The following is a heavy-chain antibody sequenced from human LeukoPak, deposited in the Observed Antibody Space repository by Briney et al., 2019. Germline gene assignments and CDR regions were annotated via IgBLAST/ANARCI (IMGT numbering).Heavy chain of an antibody. J-gene: IGHJ4*02. CDR1: GFTFRSYE. CDR3: ARGVIAAGGNDFDY. V-gene: IGHV3-48*03. Sequence: GGSLRLSCEDSGFTFRSYEMNWVRQAPGKGLEWIAYLSSSGSAFSYADSVKGRFTIARDNAKNSVYLEMNSLRADDTAVYYCARGVIAAGGNDFDYWGQGTLVTVSS. CDR2: LSSSGSAF. D-gene: IGHD6-13*01.